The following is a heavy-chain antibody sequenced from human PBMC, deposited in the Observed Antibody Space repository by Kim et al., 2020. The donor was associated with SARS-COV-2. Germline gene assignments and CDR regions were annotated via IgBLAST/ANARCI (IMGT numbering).Heavy chain of an antibody. CDR3: ARESHASYYDILTGYKQGWFDP. CDR1: GYTFSNYS. V-gene: IGHV1-18*04. J-gene: IGHJ5*02. D-gene: IGHD3-9*01. CDR2: ISPYYDKT. Sequence: ASVKVSCEASGYTFSNYSMTWVRQAPGQGLEWMGWISPYYDKTDYSQKFWGRVTMTTDTSTNTAYMELRSLRSDDTAVYYCARESHASYYDILTGYKQGWFDPWGQGTLVTVSS.